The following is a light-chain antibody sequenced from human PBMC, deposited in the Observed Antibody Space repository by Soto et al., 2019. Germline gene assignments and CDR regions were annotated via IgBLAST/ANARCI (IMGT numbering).Light chain of an antibody. CDR2: AAS. V-gene: IGKV1-9*01. CDR3: QQLNSYPLT. Sequence: IQLTQSPSSLSASVGDRVTITCRASQGISSYLAWYQQKPGKAPKLLIYAASTLQSGVPSRFSGSGSGTDFTLPISSLQPEDFATYYCQQLNSYPLTFGQGTKVEIK. CDR1: QGISSY. J-gene: IGKJ1*01.